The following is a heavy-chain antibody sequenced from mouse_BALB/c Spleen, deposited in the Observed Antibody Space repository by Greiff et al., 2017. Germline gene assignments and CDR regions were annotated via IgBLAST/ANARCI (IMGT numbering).Heavy chain of an antibody. J-gene: IGHJ4*01. CDR1: GFTFSSYA. CDR3: ARDGYSMDY. V-gene: IGHV5-6-5*01. D-gene: IGHD2-3*01. CDR2: ISSGGST. Sequence: EVNVVESGGGLVKPGGSLKLSCAASGFTFSSYAMSWVRQTPEKRLEWVASISSGGSTYYPDSVKGRFTISRDNARNILYLQMSSLRSEDTAMYYCARDGYSMDYWGQGTSVTVSS.